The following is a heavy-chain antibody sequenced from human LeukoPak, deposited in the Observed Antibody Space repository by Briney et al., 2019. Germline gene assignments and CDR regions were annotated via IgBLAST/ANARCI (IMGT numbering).Heavy chain of an antibody. D-gene: IGHD1-1*01. CDR2: ISSNGGST. CDR3: ARGELESDY. Sequence: GGSLRPSCAASGFTFSSYAMHWVRQAPGKGLEYVSTISSNGGSTYYANSVKGRFTISRDNSKNTLYLQMGSLRAEDMAVYYCARGELESDYWGQGTLVTVSS. V-gene: IGHV3-64*01. CDR1: GFTFSSYA. J-gene: IGHJ4*02.